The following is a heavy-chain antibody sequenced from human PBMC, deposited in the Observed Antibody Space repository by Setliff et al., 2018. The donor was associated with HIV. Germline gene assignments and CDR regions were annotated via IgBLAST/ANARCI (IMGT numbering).Heavy chain of an antibody. CDR2: ILPIFGTG. Sequence: SVKVSCQASGGIFMNSAFNWVRQARGQGLEWMGSILPIFGTGNYAQKFQGRVTITADESTSTAYMELRGLRSEDTALYYCATGRHYYDSSDYPANPFDVWGQGTLVTVSS. CDR1: GGIFMNSA. D-gene: IGHD3-22*01. CDR3: ATGRHYYDSSDYPANPFDV. V-gene: IGHV1-69*13. J-gene: IGHJ3*01.